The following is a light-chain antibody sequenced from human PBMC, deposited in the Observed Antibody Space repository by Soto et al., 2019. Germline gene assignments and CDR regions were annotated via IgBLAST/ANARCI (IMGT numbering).Light chain of an antibody. Sequence: DIVMTQSPDSLAVSLGERATINCKSSQSVLYSSNNKNYLAWYQQKPGQPPKLLIYWASTRESGVPDRFSGSGSGTDFTLTISSLQAEDVAVYYCQHHYSTRALTFGGGTKVEIK. CDR2: WAS. J-gene: IGKJ4*01. CDR3: QHHYSTRALT. V-gene: IGKV4-1*01. CDR1: QSVLYSSNNKNY.